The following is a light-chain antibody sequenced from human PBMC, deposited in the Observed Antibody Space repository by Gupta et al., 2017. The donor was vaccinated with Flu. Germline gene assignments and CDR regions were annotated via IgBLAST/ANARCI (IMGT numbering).Light chain of an antibody. V-gene: IGKV1-17*01. Sequence: QMTHSPSSLSASVGERVTITCRASQDIKHYLGWYQQKPGTAPKRLIYAASSLQSGVPSRFSGSGSGTEFTLTISSLQPEDFATYYCRQVHSFPIAFGQGTKVEVK. CDR1: QDIKHY. CDR3: RQVHSFPIA. CDR2: AAS. J-gene: IGKJ1*01.